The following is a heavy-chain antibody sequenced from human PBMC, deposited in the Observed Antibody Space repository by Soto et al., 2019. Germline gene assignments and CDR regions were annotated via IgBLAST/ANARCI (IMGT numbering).Heavy chain of an antibody. CDR1: GGPISSYY. V-gene: IGHV4-59*01. CDR2: IYYSGST. D-gene: IGHD6-19*01. J-gene: IGHJ4*02. CDR3: ARGSSGWPPRFDY. Sequence: QVQLQESGPGLVKPSETLSLNCTVSGGPISSYYWSWIRQSPGKGLEWIGYIYYSGSTNYNPSLKSRATIAVDTSKNQLSLELSSVTAADTAVYYCARGSSGWPPRFDYWGQGTQVTVSS.